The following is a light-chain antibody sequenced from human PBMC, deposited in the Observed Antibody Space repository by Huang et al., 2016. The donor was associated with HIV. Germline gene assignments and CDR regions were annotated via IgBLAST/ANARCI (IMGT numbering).Light chain of an antibody. V-gene: IGKV3D-15*01. CDR2: GAS. CDR3: QHYNNWTPWT. J-gene: IGKJ1*01. CDR1: QGVSNN. Sequence: EIVMTQSPATLSVSPGERATLSCRASQGVSNNIAWYQQKPGQTPRSLIHGASTRATGIAAKFSGRGSGTDFTLAITSLQPEDAAVYYWQHYNNWTPWTFGPGTQVEI.